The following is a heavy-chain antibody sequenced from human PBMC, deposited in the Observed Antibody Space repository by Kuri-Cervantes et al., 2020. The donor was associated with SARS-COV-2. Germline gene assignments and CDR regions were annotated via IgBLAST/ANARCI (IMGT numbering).Heavy chain of an antibody. CDR1: GYTFTSYG. D-gene: IGHD2-2*01. CDR2: ISAYNGNT. J-gene: IGHJ6*02. V-gene: IGHV1-18*01. Sequence: ASVKVSCKASGYTFTSYGISWVRQAPGQGLEWMGWISAYNGNTNYAQKFQGRVTMTTDTSTSTAYMELRSLRSDDTAVYYCAGDRVVPAGYYYVMDVRGQGTTVTVSS. CDR3: AGDRVVPAGYYYVMDV.